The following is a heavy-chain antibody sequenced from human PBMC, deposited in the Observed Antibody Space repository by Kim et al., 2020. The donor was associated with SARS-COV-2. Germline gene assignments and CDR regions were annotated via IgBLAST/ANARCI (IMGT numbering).Heavy chain of an antibody. J-gene: IGHJ4*01. CDR2: ISFDGSHK. V-gene: IGHV3-30*18. CDR1: GFTFTNYG. CDR3: ANGRIGRGDLVAAEFDF. Sequence: GGSLRLSCAASGFTFTNYGMHWVRQAPGKGLEWVGFISFDGSHKYYGDSVKGRFTISRDNSKNTLDLQMNSLRSEDTAVYYCANGRIGRGDLVAAEFDF. D-gene: IGHD5-12*01.